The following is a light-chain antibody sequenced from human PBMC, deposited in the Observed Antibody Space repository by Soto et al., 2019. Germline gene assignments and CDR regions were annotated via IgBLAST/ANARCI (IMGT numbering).Light chain of an antibody. V-gene: IGKV3-20*01. J-gene: IGKJ2*01. CDR2: GAS. CDR1: QSVSSSY. Sequence: EIVLTQSPGTLSLSPGERATLSCRASQSVSSSYLAWYQQKPGPAPRLLIYGASSRATGIPDRFSGSGSGTDFTLTIRRLETEDCAVYYCQQYGSSPLTFGQGTKLAIK. CDR3: QQYGSSPLT.